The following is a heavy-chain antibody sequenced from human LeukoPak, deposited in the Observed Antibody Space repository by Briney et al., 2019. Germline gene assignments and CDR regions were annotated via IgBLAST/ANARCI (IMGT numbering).Heavy chain of an antibody. Sequence: GGSLRLSGAASGFTVSSNYMSWVRQAPGKGLEWVSVIYSGGSTYYADSVKGRFTISRDNSKNTLYLQMNSLRAEDTAVYYCARGVPPPLQQLSYWGQGTLVTVSS. V-gene: IGHV3-66*01. J-gene: IGHJ4*02. CDR3: ARGVPPPLQQLSY. CDR1: GFTVSSNY. D-gene: IGHD6-13*01. CDR2: IYSGGST.